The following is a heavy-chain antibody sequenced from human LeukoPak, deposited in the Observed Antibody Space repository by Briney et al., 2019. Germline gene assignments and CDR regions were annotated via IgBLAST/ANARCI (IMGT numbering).Heavy chain of an antibody. D-gene: IGHD1-1*01. J-gene: IGHJ6*02. CDR3: AKDLNWNDSQGPDSYYYYGMDV. Sequence: GGSLRLSCAASGFTFSSYGMHWVRQAPGKGLEWVAFIRYDGSNKYYADSVKGRFTISRDNSKNTLYLQMNSLRAEDTAVYYCAKDLNWNDSQGPDSYYYYGMDVWGQGTTVTVSS. CDR2: IRYDGSNK. CDR1: GFTFSSYG. V-gene: IGHV3-30*02.